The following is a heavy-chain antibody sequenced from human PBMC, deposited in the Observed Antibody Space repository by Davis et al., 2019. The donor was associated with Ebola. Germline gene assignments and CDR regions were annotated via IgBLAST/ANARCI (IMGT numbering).Heavy chain of an antibody. J-gene: IGHJ4*02. CDR2: IFYTGNA. V-gene: IGHV4-59*03. Sequence: PSETLSPTCTVLGVTISRHYWSWIRQPPGKRLEWIGSIFYTGNAYYNSSLASRATISVDTSKNQFSLKLTSVTAADTAMYYCSERGSSVWGQGTLVTVSS. D-gene: IGHD3-10*01. CDR3: SERGSSV. CDR1: GVTISRHY.